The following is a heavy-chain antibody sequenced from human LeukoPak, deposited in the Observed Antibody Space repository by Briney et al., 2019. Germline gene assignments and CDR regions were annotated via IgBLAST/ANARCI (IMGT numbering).Heavy chain of an antibody. J-gene: IGHJ5*02. CDR1: GGSISSGGYY. D-gene: IGHD4-17*01. CDR2: IYYSGST. V-gene: IGHV4-31*03. Sequence: SQTLSLTCTVSGGSISSGGYYWSWIRQHPGKGLEWIGYIYYSGSTYYNPSLKSRVTISVDTSKNQFSLKLSSVTAADTAVYYCAGGPPSYGDYEGWFDPWGQGTLVTVSS. CDR3: AGGPPSYGDYEGWFDP.